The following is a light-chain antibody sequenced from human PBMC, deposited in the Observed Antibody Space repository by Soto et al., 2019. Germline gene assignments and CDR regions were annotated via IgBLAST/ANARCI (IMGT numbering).Light chain of an antibody. CDR3: QHYNSYSEA. J-gene: IGKJ1*01. V-gene: IGKV1-27*01. CDR1: EVIGTY. CDR2: YAS. Sequence: DVQMTQSPSSLSASVGDRVTITCRASEVIGTYLAWYQQKPGEVPKLLIYYASTLQAGVPSRFSGSGSGTHFTLTISSLQPDDFATYYCQHYNSYSEAFGQGTKVDIK.